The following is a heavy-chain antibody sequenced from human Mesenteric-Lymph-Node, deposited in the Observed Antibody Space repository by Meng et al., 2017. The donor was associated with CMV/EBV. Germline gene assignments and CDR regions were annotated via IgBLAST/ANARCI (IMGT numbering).Heavy chain of an antibody. CDR3: ARGSSYDILTGYFDY. CDR1: GGSFSGYY. Sequence: QVHLPQGGAGLLKPSETLFVTCAVYGGSFSGYYWNWIPQSPEKGLEWIGEINHSGSTTYNPSFTSRIIISVDTSTNQISLNMSSVTAADTAVYYCARGSSYDILTGYFDYWGQGALVTVSS. V-gene: IGHV4-34*01. CDR2: INHSGST. D-gene: IGHD3-9*01. J-gene: IGHJ4*02.